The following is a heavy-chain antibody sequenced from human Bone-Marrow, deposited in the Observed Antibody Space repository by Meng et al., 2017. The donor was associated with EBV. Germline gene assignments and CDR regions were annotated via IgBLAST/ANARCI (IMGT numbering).Heavy chain of an antibody. CDR1: GLTFSGYG. CDR3: ARDLSGRFDP. J-gene: IGHJ5*02. V-gene: IGHV3-30*03. D-gene: IGHD1-14*01. Sequence: QVQFVESGGGVVQPWRSLRLSCAASGLTFSGYGMFWVRQAPGKGPEWVAIIPSDGNIYYADSVKGRFTISRDNSKNTLYLQMNSLRGEDTAVYYCARDLSGRFDPWGQGTLVTVSS. CDR2: IPSDGNI.